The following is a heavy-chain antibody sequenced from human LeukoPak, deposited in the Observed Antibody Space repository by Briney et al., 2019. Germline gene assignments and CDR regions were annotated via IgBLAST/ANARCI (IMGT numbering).Heavy chain of an antibody. CDR1: GFSLSTSGVG. V-gene: IGHV2-5*02. CDR2: IFWDDDK. CDR3: AHVKDPVTPFDY. D-gene: IGHD3-16*01. J-gene: IGHJ4*02. Sequence: ESGPTLVKPTQILTLTCTFSGFSLSTSGVGVSWIRQPPGKALEWLALIFWDDDKRYSPSLKSRLTITKDTSKNQVVLTMTNMDPVDTATYYCAHVKDPVTPFDYWAQGTLVTVSS.